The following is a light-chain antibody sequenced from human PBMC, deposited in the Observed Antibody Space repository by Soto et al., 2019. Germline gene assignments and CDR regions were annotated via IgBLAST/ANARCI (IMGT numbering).Light chain of an antibody. Sequence: ETLMTQSPATLSVSPGQTVTLSCRSSQDLHIDLAWYHQKPGQAPTLLIYGVSARAPGVPARFSGAGSGTEFTLTIRSLQSADFGGYYCQQYATWPRRFGQGTK. CDR3: QQYATWPRR. CDR1: QDLHID. CDR2: GVS. V-gene: IGKV3-15*01. J-gene: IGKJ2*01.